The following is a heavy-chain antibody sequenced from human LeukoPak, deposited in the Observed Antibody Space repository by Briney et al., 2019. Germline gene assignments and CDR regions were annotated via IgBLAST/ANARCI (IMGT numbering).Heavy chain of an antibody. J-gene: IGHJ4*02. CDR2: IYPGDSDT. V-gene: IGHV5-51*01. Sequence: GESLKISCKGSGYSFTSYWIGWVRQMPGKGLEWMGSIYPGDSDTRYGPSFQGQVTISADKSISTAYLQWSSLKASDTAMYYCARHSEGWLEPFDYWGQGTLVTVSS. CDR3: ARHSEGWLEPFDY. D-gene: IGHD6-19*01. CDR1: GYSFTSYW.